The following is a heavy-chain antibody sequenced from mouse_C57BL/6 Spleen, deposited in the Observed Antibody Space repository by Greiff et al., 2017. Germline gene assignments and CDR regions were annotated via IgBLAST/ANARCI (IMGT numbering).Heavy chain of an antibody. D-gene: IGHD1-1*01. CDR2: IYPRSGNT. Sequence: QVQLQQSGAELARPGASVKLSCKASGYTFTSYGISWVKQRTGQGLEWIGEIYPRSGNTYYNEKFKGKATLTADKSSSTAYMELRSLTSEDSAVYFCARSAYYGSSGGYYFDYWGQGTTLTVSS. V-gene: IGHV1-81*01. CDR1: GYTFTSYG. CDR3: ARSAYYGSSGGYYFDY. J-gene: IGHJ2*01.